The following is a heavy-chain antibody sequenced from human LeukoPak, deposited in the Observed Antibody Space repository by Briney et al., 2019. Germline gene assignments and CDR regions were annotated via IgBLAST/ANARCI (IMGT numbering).Heavy chain of an antibody. J-gene: IGHJ4*02. V-gene: IGHV6-1*01. CDR2: TYYRSKWYN. Sequence: SQTLSLTCAISGDSVSSNSAAWTWIRQSPSRGLEWLGRTYYRSKWYNDYAVSVKSRITINPDTSKNQFSLQLNSVTAADTAVYYCARVGITMVRDPPLWGQGTLVTVSS. CDR3: ARVGITMVRDPPL. D-gene: IGHD3-10*01. CDR1: GDSVSSNSAA.